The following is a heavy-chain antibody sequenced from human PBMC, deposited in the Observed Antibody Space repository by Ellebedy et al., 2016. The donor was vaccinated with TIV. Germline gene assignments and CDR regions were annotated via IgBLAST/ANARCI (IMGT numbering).Heavy chain of an antibody. Sequence: GESLKLSCVASGFPDSNNYMSWVRQAPGQGLEWVSLIYSSGGTHYTDSVTGRFTISRDNSKTTLYLQMNNLRAEDTAVYYCTNRPLAWGQGTLVTVAS. V-gene: IGHV3-53*01. J-gene: IGHJ5*02. CDR3: TNRPLA. CDR1: GFPDSNNY. CDR2: IYSSGGT.